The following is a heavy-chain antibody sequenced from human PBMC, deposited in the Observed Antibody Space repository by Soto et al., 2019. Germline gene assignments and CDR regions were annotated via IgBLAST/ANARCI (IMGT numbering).Heavy chain of an antibody. V-gene: IGHV5-51*01. J-gene: IGHJ6*02. D-gene: IGHD2-15*01. CDR2: IFPGDSDT. CDR1: GYRFSRYW. CDR3: ARLMGDCSGGSCYDRSYYYGMDV. Sequence: GESLKISCKGSGYRFSRYWIGWVRQMPGKGLEWMGIIFPGDSDTRYSPSFQGQVTISADKSIGTAYLQWSSLKASDTAMYYCARLMGDCSGGSCYDRSYYYGMDVWGQGTTVTVSS.